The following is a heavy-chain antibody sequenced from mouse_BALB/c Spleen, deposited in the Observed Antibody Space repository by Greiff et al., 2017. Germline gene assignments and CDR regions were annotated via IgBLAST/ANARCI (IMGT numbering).Heavy chain of an antibody. J-gene: IGHJ3*01. V-gene: IGHV5-9-4*01. Sequence: EVMLVESGGGLVKPGGSLKLSCAASGFTFSSYAMSWVRQSPEKRLEWVAEISSGGSYTYYPDTVTGRFTISRDNAKNTLYLEMSSLRSEDTAMYYCARAYDGPAWFAYWGQGTLVTVSA. CDR2: ISSGGSYT. CDR1: GFTFSSYA. CDR3: ARAYDGPAWFAY. D-gene: IGHD2-3*01.